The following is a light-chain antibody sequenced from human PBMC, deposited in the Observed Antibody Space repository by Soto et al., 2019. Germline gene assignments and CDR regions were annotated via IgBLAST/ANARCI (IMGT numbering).Light chain of an antibody. Sequence: QSALTQPASVSGSPGQSITISCTGTSSDVGSSNLVSWYNHHPGKAPKLIIFEGGRGPSGVSGRFSGSKSGNTASLTISGLQAEDEADYYCCSFARSTTFYVFGTGTKLTVL. J-gene: IGLJ1*01. CDR1: SSDVGSSNL. V-gene: IGLV2-23*01. CDR2: EGG. CDR3: CSFARSTTFYV.